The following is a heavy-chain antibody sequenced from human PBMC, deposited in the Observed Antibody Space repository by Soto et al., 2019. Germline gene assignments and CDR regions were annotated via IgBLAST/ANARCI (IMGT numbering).Heavy chain of an antibody. CDR3: ARGRHMTV. CDR2: INPNSGAT. V-gene: IGHV1-2*02. J-gene: IGHJ6*02. D-gene: IGHD2-21*01. Sequence: QVQVVQSGAEVKKPGASVKVSCKASGSTFTGDYRHWVRKAPGQGLEWMGWINPNSGATNYAQKFHDRVTVTRATSISTAYMELSRLRSDDTSVYYCARGRHMTVWSPGSTVTVSS. CDR1: GSTFTGDY.